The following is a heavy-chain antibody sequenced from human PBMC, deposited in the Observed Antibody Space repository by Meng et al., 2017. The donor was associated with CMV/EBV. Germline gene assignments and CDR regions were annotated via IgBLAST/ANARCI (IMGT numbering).Heavy chain of an antibody. V-gene: IGHV3-15*01. J-gene: IGHJ3*02. CDR1: GFTFSNAW. Sequence: GESLEISWAAAGFTFSNAWMGWVRQAPGKGLGWVGRNTSETDGGTTDYAAPVKGRFTISRDDSKNTLYLQMNSLKTEDTAVYYCTTSRITIFGVVASDDFDIWGQGTMVTVSS. CDR2: NTSETDGGTT. D-gene: IGHD3-3*01. CDR3: TTSRITIFGVVASDDFDI.